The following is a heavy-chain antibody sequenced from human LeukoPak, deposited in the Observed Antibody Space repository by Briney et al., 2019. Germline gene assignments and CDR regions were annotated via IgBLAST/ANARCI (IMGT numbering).Heavy chain of an antibody. CDR3: ARGGSYYSSDY. CDR1: GGSISSSSYY. J-gene: IGHJ4*02. CDR2: IYYSGST. Sequence: SETLSLTCTVSGGSISSSSYYWGWIRQPPEKGLEWIGNIYYSGSTYYNPSLKSRVTISVDTSKNQFSLKLSSVTAADTAVYYCARGGSYYSSDYWGQGTLVTVSS. V-gene: IGHV4-39*07. D-gene: IGHD1-26*01.